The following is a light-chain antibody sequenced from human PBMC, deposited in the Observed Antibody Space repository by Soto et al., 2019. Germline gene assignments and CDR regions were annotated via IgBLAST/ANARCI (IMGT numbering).Light chain of an antibody. CDR3: QQYNSYSEA. V-gene: IGKV1-5*03. J-gene: IGKJ1*01. CDR1: QTISSW. Sequence: DIQMTQSPSTLSGSVGDRVTITCRASQTISSWLAWYQQKPGKAPKLLIYKASTLKSGLPSRFSGSGSGTEFTLTISSMQTDDFATYYCQQYNSYSEAFGQGTKV. CDR2: KAS.